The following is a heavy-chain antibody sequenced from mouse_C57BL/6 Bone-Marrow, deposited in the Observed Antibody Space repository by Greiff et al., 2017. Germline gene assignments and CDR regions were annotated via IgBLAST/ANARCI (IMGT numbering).Heavy chain of an antibody. CDR3: ARLSSY. J-gene: IGHJ3*01. CDR1: GYTFTSYW. Sequence: QVQLKQPGAELVKPGASVKLSCKASGYTFTSYWMHWVKQRPGQGLEWIGMIHPNSGSTNYNEKFKSKATLTVDKSSSTAYMQLSSLTSEDSAVYYCARLSSYWGQGTLVTVSA. V-gene: IGHV1-64*01. CDR2: IHPNSGST.